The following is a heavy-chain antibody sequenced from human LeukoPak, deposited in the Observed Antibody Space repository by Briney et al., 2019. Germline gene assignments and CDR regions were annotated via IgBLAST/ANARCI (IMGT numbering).Heavy chain of an antibody. CDR1: GFTFSNYP. CDR3: ATSQTKRIAVAGT. D-gene: IGHD6-19*01. CDR2: ISYDGSNK. J-gene: IGHJ5*02. V-gene: IGHV3-30*01. Sequence: GRSLRLSCAASGFTFSNYPMHWVRQAPGKGLEWVAVISYDGSNKYYADSVKGRFTISRDNSKNTLYLQMNSLRAEDTAVYYCATSQTKRIAVAGTWGQGTLVTVSS.